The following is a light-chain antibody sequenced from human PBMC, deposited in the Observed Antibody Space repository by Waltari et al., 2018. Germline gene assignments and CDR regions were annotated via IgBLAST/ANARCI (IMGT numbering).Light chain of an antibody. CDR1: KLGDKF. CDR3: QAWDSSTSV. Sequence: SYELTQPPSVSVSPGQTASITCSGDKLGDKFTFWYQQKSGQSPVLVIYQDTKRPSGIPERFSGSNSGNTATLTISGTQAMDEADYYCQAWDSSTSVFGTGTKVTVL. CDR2: QDT. J-gene: IGLJ1*01. V-gene: IGLV3-1*01.